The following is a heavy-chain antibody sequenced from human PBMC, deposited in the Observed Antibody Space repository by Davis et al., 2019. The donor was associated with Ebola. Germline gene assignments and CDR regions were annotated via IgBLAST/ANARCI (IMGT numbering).Heavy chain of an antibody. CDR3: ARRSYYYDSSGYYLGAFDI. CDR1: GYSFTSYW. Sequence: GESLKISCKGSGYSFTSYWIGWVRQMPGKGLEWMGIIYPGDSDTRYSPSFQGQVTISADKSISTAYLQWSSLKASDTAMYYCARRSYYYDSSGYYLGAFDIWGQGTMVTVSS. D-gene: IGHD3-22*01. J-gene: IGHJ3*02. CDR2: IYPGDSDT. V-gene: IGHV5-51*01.